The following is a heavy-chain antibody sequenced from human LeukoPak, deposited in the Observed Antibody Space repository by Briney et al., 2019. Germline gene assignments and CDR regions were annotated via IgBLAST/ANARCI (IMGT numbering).Heavy chain of an antibody. Sequence: GGSLRLSCAASGFTVSSNYMSWVRQAPGKGLEWVSVIYSGGSTYYADSVKGRFTISRDNSKNTLYLQMNSLRAEDTAVYYCAKDALGWAAFGMDVWGQGTTVTVSS. CDR1: GFTVSSNY. CDR3: AKDALGWAAFGMDV. D-gene: IGHD2-15*01. V-gene: IGHV3-66*01. J-gene: IGHJ6*02. CDR2: IYSGGST.